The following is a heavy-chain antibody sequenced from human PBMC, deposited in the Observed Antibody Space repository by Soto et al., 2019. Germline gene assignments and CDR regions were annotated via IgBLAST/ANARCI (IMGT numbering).Heavy chain of an antibody. Sequence: ASVKVSCKASGYTFTSYDINWVRQATGQGLEWMGWMNPNSGNTGYAQKFQGRVTMTRNTSISTAYMELSSLRSEDTAVYYCAREGSLITFGGVMDGASDIWGQGTMVTVSS. V-gene: IGHV1-8*01. J-gene: IGHJ3*02. CDR1: GYTFTSYD. CDR2: MNPNSGNT. D-gene: IGHD3-16*01. CDR3: AREGSLITFGGVMDGASDI.